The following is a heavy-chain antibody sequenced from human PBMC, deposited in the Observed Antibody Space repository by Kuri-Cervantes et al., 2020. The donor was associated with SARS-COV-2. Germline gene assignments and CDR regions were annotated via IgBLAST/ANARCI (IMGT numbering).Heavy chain of an antibody. CDR2: IYSGGSYT. J-gene: IGHJ3*01. V-gene: IGHV3-23*03. D-gene: IGHD3-10*01. CDR3: AKDRTTLIRGVLITDAFDL. Sequence: ESLKISCAASGFTFSNYAMSWVRQAPGKGLEWVSVIYSGGSYTYYADSVKARFTISRDNSKNTLYLQMDSLGAEDTAVYYCAKDRTTLIRGVLITDAFDLWGQGTLVTVSS. CDR1: GFTFSNYA.